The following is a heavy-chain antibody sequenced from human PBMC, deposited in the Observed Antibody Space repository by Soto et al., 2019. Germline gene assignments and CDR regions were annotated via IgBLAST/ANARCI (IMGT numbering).Heavy chain of an antibody. CDR3: ARDLSSASYYFDY. Sequence: GASEKVSCKASGYTFTGYYMHWVRQAPGQGLEGMGWINPNSGGTNYAQKFQGRVTMTSDTSISTAYMELSRLISDDTAVYYCARDLSSASYYFDYWGQGTLVTVSS. CDR2: INPNSGGT. CDR1: GYTFTGYY. V-gene: IGHV1-2*02. J-gene: IGHJ4*02.